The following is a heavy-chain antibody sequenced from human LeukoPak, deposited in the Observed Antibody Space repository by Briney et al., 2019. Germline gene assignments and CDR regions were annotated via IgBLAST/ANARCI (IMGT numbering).Heavy chain of an antibody. V-gene: IGHV1-46*01. CDR2: INPSGGST. CDR3: ARDFYGGEGAFDI. Sequence: GASVKVSCKASGYTFTSYYMHWMRQAPGQGLEWMGIINPSGGSTSYAQKFQGRVTMTRDTSTSTVYMELSSLRSEDTAVYYCARDFYGGEGAFDIWGQGTMVTVSS. D-gene: IGHD4-23*01. CDR1: GYTFTSYY. J-gene: IGHJ3*02.